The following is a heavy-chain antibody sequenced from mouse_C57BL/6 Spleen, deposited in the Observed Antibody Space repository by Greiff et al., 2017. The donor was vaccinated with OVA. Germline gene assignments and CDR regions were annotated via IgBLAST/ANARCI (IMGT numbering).Heavy chain of an antibody. Sequence: QVQLQQSGAELARPGASVKLSCKASGYTFTSYGISWVKQRTGQGPEWVGEIYPRSGNTYYNEKFKGKATLTADKTSSTAYMKLRSLESEDSEVYSCARREVATDYWGQGTTLTVSS. V-gene: IGHV1-81*01. D-gene: IGHD1-1*01. CDR2: IYPRSGNT. J-gene: IGHJ2*01. CDR3: ARREVATDY. CDR1: GYTFTSYG.